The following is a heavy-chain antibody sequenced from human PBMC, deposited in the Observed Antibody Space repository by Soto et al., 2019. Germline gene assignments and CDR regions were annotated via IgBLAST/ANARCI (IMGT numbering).Heavy chain of an antibody. D-gene: IGHD3-10*01. CDR1: GGSISSGGYY. CDR2: IYYSGST. Sequence: SETLSLTCTVSGGSISSGGYYWSWIRQHPGKGLECIGYIYYSGSTYYNPSLKSRVTISVDTSKNQFSLKLRSVTAADTAVYYCTRDHYGPGWFDPWGQGTLVTVSS. J-gene: IGHJ5*02. V-gene: IGHV4-31*03. CDR3: TRDHYGPGWFDP.